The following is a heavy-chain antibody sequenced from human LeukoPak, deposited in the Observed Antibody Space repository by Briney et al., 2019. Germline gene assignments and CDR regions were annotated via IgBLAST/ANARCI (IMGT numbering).Heavy chain of an antibody. CDR3: ARDRLHYGEYEKTFDY. CDR1: GFTFSSYS. J-gene: IGHJ4*02. V-gene: IGHV3-48*01. D-gene: IGHD4-17*01. Sequence: GRSLRLSCAVSGFTFSSYSINWVRQAPGKGREGVSYITFSSSIIYYAVSVKGRFTISRDNAKKSLYLQMNSLRAEDTAVYYCARDRLHYGEYEKTFDYWGQGTLVSVSS. CDR2: ITFSSSII.